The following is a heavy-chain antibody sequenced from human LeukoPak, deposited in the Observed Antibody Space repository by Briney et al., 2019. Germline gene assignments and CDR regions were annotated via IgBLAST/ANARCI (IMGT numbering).Heavy chain of an antibody. CDR1: XGSIXXXDYY. CDR3: ARGRSSHFYYFDY. Sequence: XSXTXXXXXGSIXXXDYYWGWIXQPPGTGLEWIGYIYYSGSTYYNPSLKSRVTISVETSKNQFSLKLSSVTAADTAVYYCARGRSSHFYYFDYWGQGTLVTVSS. CDR2: IYYSGST. V-gene: IGHV4-30-4*01. J-gene: IGHJ4*02.